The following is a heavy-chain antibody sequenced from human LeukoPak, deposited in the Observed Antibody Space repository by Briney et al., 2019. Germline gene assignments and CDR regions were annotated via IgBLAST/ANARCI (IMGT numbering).Heavy chain of an antibody. V-gene: IGHV3-74*01. CDR1: GFTFSSYW. J-gene: IGHJ6*03. CDR3: ARRAGTVTSSYKGYYYYYYMDV. CDR2: INSDGSST. Sequence: GGSLRLSCAASGFTFSSYWMHWVRQAPGKGLVWVSRINSDGSSTSYADSVKGRFTISRDNAKNTLYLQMNSLRAEETAVYYCARRAGTVTSSYKGYYYYYYMDVWGKGTTVTVSS. D-gene: IGHD4-17*01.